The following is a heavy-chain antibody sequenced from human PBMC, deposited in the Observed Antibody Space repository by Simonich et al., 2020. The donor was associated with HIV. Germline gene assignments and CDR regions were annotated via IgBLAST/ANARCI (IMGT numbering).Heavy chain of an antibody. Sequence: QLQLQESGPGLVNPSETLSLTCTFSGVSINISNYYWGWIRQPPRKGLEWIGSIYFSGGTYHNPTLKRRVTISVDTSANQFSLKLSSVTAADTAVYYCVRHVPASPGFLYWGQGTLVTVSS. CDR3: VRHVPASPGFLY. CDR1: GVSINISNYY. J-gene: IGHJ4*02. V-gene: IGHV4-39*01. CDR2: IYFSGGT.